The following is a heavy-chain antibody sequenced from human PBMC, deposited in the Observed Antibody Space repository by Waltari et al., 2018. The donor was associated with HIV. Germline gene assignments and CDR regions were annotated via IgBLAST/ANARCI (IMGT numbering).Heavy chain of an antibody. V-gene: IGHV4-61*01. CDR2: IYYSGNT. J-gene: IGHJ3*02. Sequence: QVQLQEAGPGLVKPSETLSLTCTVSGGSVSSSSYYWNWIRQPPGKGLEWIGYIYYSGNTNYNPSLKCRVTISIDTSKKQFSLKLSSVTAADTAVYYCARVSVPWYPRKEDVFDIWGPGTMVTVSS. CDR1: GGSVSSSSYY. D-gene: IGHD3-10*01. CDR3: ARVSVPWYPRKEDVFDI.